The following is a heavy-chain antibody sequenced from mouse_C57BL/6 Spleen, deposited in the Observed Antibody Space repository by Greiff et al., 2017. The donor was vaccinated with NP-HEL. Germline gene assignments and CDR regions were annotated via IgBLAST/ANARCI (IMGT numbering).Heavy chain of an antibody. D-gene: IGHD3-2*02. V-gene: IGHV14-4*01. CDR1: GFNIKDDY. Sequence: EVQRVESGAELVRPGASVKLSCTASGFNIKDDYMHWVKQRPEQGLEWIGWIDPENGDTEYASKFQGKATITADTSSNTAYLQLSSLTSEDTAVYYCTTGAQATHYAMDYWGQGTSVTVSS. CDR2: IDPENGDT. CDR3: TTGAQATHYAMDY. J-gene: IGHJ4*01.